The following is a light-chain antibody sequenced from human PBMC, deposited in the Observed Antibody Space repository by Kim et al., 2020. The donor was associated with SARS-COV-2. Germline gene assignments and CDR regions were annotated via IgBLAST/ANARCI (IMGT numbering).Light chain of an antibody. J-gene: IGLJ2*01. CDR3: QAWDSSTAVV. Sequence: VSPGQTASITCSGDKLGDKYACWYQQKPGQCPVLVIYQDSKRPSGIPERFSGSNSGNTATLTISGTQAMDEADYYCQAWDSSTAVVFGGGTQLTVL. CDR1: KLGDKY. V-gene: IGLV3-1*01. CDR2: QDS.